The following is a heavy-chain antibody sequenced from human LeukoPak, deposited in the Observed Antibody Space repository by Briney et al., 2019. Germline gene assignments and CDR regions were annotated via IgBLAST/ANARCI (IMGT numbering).Heavy chain of an antibody. CDR2: VDPEDGET. CDR3: ATGGSPVTRVDSGSYYFDY. J-gene: IGHJ4*02. Sequence: GASVKVSCKVSGYTLTELSMHWVRQAPGKGLEWMGGVDPEDGETIYAQKFQGRVTMTEDTSTDTAYMELSSLRSEDTAVYYCATGGSPVTRVDSGSYYFDYWGQGTLVTVSS. CDR1: GYTLTELS. D-gene: IGHD1-26*01. V-gene: IGHV1-24*01.